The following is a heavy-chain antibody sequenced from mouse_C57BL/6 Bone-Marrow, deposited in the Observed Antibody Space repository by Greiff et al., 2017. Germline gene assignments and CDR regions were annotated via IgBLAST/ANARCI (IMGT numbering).Heavy chain of an antibody. V-gene: IGHV5-6*01. CDR2: ISSGGSYP. Sequence: EVQVVESGGDLVKTGGSLKLSCAASGFTFSSYGMSWVRPTPDKRLEWVATISSGGSYPYYPDSVKGRFTISRDNAKNTLYLQMSSLKSEDTDMYYCARLYDCYSFDYWGQGTTLTVSS. CDR1: GFTFSSYG. J-gene: IGHJ2*01. D-gene: IGHD2-3*01. CDR3: ARLYDCYSFDY.